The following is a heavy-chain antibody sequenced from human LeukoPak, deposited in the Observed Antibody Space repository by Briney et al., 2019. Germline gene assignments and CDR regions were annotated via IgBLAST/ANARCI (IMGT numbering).Heavy chain of an antibody. J-gene: IGHJ4*02. Sequence: GASVKVSCKASGGTFSSCAISWVRQAPGQGLEWMGGIIPIFGTANYAQKFQGRVTITTDESTSTAYMELSSLRSEDTAVYYCAREGRYCIGGSCYESYFDYWGQGTLVTVSS. CDR3: AREGRYCIGGSCYESYFDY. V-gene: IGHV1-69*05. D-gene: IGHD2-15*01. CDR1: GGTFSSCA. CDR2: IIPIFGTA.